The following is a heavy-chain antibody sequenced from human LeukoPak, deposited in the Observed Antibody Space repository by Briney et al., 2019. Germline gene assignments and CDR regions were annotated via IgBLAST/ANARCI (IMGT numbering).Heavy chain of an antibody. Sequence: GGSLRLSCVASGFTFSSYAMHWVRQAPGKGLEWVAVISYDGSNKYYADSVKGRFTISRDNSKNTLYLQMNSLRAEDTAVYYCARDKSSSWPNDAFDIWGQGTMVTVSS. D-gene: IGHD6-13*01. CDR3: ARDKSSSWPNDAFDI. V-gene: IGHV3-30-3*01. CDR2: ISYDGSNK. CDR1: GFTFSSYA. J-gene: IGHJ3*02.